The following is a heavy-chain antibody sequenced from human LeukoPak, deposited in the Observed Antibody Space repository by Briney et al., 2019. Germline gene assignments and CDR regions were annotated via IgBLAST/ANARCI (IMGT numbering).Heavy chain of an antibody. J-gene: IGHJ5*02. CDR3: AKDRGYSGYDDT. Sequence: GGSLRLSCAASGFTFSSYAMSWVRQAPGKGLEWVSAISGGGGRTYYADSVKGRFTISRDNSKNTLYLQMNSLRAEDTAVYYCAKDRGYSGYDDTWGQGTLVTVSS. CDR1: GFTFSSYA. V-gene: IGHV3-23*01. D-gene: IGHD5-12*01. CDR2: ISGGGGRT.